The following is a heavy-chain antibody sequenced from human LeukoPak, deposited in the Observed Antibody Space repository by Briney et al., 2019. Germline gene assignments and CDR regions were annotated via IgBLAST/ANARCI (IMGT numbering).Heavy chain of an antibody. CDR3: ARLPDYYDRSGYYSGIGYYFDY. CDR2: INHSGST. V-gene: IGHV4-38-2*02. J-gene: IGHJ4*02. CDR1: GYSISSGYY. D-gene: IGHD3-22*01. Sequence: SETLSLTCTVSGYSISSGYYWGWIRQPPGKGLEWIGEINHSGSTNYNPSLKSRVTISVDTSKNHFSLKLSSVTAADTAVYYCARLPDYYDRSGYYSGIGYYFDYWGQGTLVTVSS.